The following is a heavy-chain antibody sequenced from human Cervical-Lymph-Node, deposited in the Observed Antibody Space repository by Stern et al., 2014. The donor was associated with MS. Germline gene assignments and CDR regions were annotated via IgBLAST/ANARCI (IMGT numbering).Heavy chain of an antibody. Sequence: GQLVESWAEVKKPGSSVKVSCKASGGTFINPAISWGRQAPGQGLEWMGWFIPIFGTTHYAQKFQGRVTITADESATTAYMELTSLRSQDTAVYYCARDNDDNGMDVWGQGTTVIVSS. CDR2: FIPIFGTT. CDR1: GGTFINPA. D-gene: IGHD2-8*01. CDR3: ARDNDDNGMDV. J-gene: IGHJ6*02. V-gene: IGHV1-69*01.